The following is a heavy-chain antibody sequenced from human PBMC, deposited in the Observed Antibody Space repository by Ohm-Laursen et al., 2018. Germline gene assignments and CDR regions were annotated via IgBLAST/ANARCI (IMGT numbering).Heavy chain of an antibody. CDR1: GFTVNNNY. D-gene: IGHD6-25*01. CDR2: IHSGGST. CDR3: ATAGPYSGDDY. Sequence: SLRLSCAASGFTVNNNYMSWVRQAPGKGLEWVSVIHSGGSTYYVDSVKGRFTISRDNSKNTLYLQMNSLRDEDTAVYYCATAGPYSGDDYWGQGTLVNVSS. J-gene: IGHJ4*02. V-gene: IGHV3-53*01.